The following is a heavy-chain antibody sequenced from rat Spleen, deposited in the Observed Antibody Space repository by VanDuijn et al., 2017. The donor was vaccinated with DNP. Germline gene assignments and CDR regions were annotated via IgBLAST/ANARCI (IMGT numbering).Heavy chain of an antibody. CDR1: GFPFSDYY. CDR2: ISTGGSYT. CDR3: ARRDTFYYFDY. V-gene: IGHV5S11*01. D-gene: IGHD2-2*01. Sequence: EVQLVESGGGLVQPGRSLKVSCAASGFPFSDYYMAWIRQAPTKGLEWVASISTGGSYTYYRDSVKGRFTVSRDNTESTLYLQMDSLRSEETATYYCARRDTFYYFDYWGQGVMVTVSS. J-gene: IGHJ2*01.